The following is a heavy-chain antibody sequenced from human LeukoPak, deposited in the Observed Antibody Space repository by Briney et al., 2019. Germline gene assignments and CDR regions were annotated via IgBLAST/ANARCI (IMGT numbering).Heavy chain of an antibody. CDR3: ASMSSGWYGDAFDI. Sequence: GGSLRLSCAASGFTVSSNYMTWVRQAPGRGLEWVSVIYSGGSTYYADSVKGRFTISRDNSKNTLYLQMNSLRAEDTAVYYCASMSSGWYGDAFDIWGQGTMVTVSS. V-gene: IGHV3-53*01. CDR1: GFTVSSNY. CDR2: IYSGGST. J-gene: IGHJ3*02. D-gene: IGHD6-19*01.